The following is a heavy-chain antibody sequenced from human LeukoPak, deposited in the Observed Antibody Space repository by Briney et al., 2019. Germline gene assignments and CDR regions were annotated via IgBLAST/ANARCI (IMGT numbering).Heavy chain of an antibody. Sequence: GGSLRLSCAASGFTFSSYSMSWVRHAPGKGLEWVSAISGSGGSTYHADSVKGRFTISRDNSKNTLYLQMNSLRAEDTAVYYCAKDQTKIQHTFDYWGQGTLVTVSS. CDR2: ISGSGGST. V-gene: IGHV3-23*01. CDR1: GFTFSSYS. J-gene: IGHJ4*02. D-gene: IGHD5-18*01. CDR3: AKDQTKIQHTFDY.